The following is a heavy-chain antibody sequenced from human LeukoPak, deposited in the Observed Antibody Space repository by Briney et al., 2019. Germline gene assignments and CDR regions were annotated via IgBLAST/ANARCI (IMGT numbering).Heavy chain of an antibody. CDR3: ARAPSEIGGYYPEYFRH. CDR2: IKSDGST. Sequence: GGSLRLSCAASGFTFSSYWMHWVRQAPGKWLVWVSLIKSDGSTNYADSVKGRCTISRDNAKNTLSLQMNSLRAEDTGVYYCARAPSEIGGYYPEYFRHWGQGTLVTVSS. V-gene: IGHV3-74*01. CDR1: GFTFSSYW. J-gene: IGHJ1*01. D-gene: IGHD3-22*01.